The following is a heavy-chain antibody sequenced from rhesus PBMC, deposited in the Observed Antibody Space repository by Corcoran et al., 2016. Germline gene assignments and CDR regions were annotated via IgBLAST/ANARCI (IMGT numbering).Heavy chain of an antibody. V-gene: IGHV4-169*02. CDR2: IYGSGSSP. J-gene: IGHJ4*01. CDR1: GGSISSSY. Sequence: QLQLQESGPGLVKPSETLSVTCAVSGGSISSSYWSWIRQAPGKGLEWIGYIYGSGSSPNSNPSLKGRVTLSVATPKHQLSLKLSSVAAADPAVYYGASGGSNWGPFDCWGRGVLVTVSS. D-gene: IGHD7-45*01. CDR3: ASGGSNWGPFDC.